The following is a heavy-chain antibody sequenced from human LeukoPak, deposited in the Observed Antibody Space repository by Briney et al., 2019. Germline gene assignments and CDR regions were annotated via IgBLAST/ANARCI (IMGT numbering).Heavy chain of an antibody. CDR3: AKDILEFDY. D-gene: IGHD2/OR15-2a*01. V-gene: IGHV3-23*01. CDR1: GFSFSSYA. CDR2: IRGSGVST. Sequence: GGSLRLSCAASGFSFSSYAMSWVRQAPGKGLEWVSGIRGSGVSTYYADSVKGRFTISRDNSKNTLYLQMNSLRAEDTALYYCAKDILEFDYWGQGTLVTVSS. J-gene: IGHJ4*02.